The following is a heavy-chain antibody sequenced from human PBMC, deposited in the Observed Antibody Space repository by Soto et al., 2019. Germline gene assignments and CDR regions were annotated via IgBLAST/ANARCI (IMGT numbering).Heavy chain of an antibody. Sequence: PSETLSLTCAVYGGSFSGYYWSWIRQPPGKGLEWIGEINHSGSTNYNPSLKSRVTISVDTSKNQFSLKLSSVTAADTAVYCCARRLMVRGVIIGKWGQGTLVTVSS. CDR2: INHSGST. CDR1: GGSFSGYY. V-gene: IGHV4-34*01. J-gene: IGHJ4*02. D-gene: IGHD3-10*01. CDR3: ARRLMVRGVIIGK.